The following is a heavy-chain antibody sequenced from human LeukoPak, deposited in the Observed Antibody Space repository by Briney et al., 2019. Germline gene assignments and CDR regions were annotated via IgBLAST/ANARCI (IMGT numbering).Heavy chain of an antibody. D-gene: IGHD5-18*01. Sequence: SETLSLTCTVSGGSISSYYWSWIRQPPGKGLEWIGYIYYSGSTNYNPSLKSRVTISLDTSKNQLALKLTSVTAADTALYYCARLRGYTYGNPGYWGQGSLVTVSS. CDR3: ARLRGYTYGNPGY. CDR1: GGSISSYY. J-gene: IGHJ4*02. CDR2: IYYSGST. V-gene: IGHV4-59*08.